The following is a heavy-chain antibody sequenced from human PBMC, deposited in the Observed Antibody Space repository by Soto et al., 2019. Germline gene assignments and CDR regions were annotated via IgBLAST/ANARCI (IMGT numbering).Heavy chain of an antibody. CDR3: ARDLNRPPRYYFDY. CDR2: ISGGGDTT. V-gene: IGHV3-23*01. J-gene: IGHJ4*02. CDR1: GFTFSSYG. Sequence: GGSLRLSCAASGFTFSSYGISWIRLSPGKGLEWVSVISGGGDTTYYTPSVKGRFTISRDDFRNTLYLQMNSLRAEDTAVYYCARDLNRPPRYYFDYWGQGTLVTVSS.